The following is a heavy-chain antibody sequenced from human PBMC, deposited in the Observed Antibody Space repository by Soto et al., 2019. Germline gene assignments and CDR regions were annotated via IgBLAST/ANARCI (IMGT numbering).Heavy chain of an antibody. CDR1: GFNFKKFA. J-gene: IGHJ4*02. CDR3: AKADGEQWLLPHLDK. D-gene: IGHD6-19*01. Sequence: EVQLLESGEGVVQPGGSLRLSCVASGFNFKKFAMSWVRQAPGEGLEWVSGISCCGGSTSYADSVKGRFSIARDDSTNTLSLQMNNLRVEDTAQYYCAKADGEQWLLPHLDKRGQGTLVTVS. CDR2: ISCCGGST. V-gene: IGHV3-23*01.